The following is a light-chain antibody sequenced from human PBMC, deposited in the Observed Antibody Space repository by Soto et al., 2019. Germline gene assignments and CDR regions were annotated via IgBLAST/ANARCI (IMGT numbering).Light chain of an antibody. V-gene: IGKV3-11*02. CDR2: DAS. CDR3: HQRSNWPPS. J-gene: IGKJ3*01. Sequence: EIVLTQSPATLSLSPGERATLSCRASQSVSSLLAWYQQKPGQAPRLLIYDASNRATGIPARFSGSGSGRDFTLTISSLEPEDFAIYYCHQRSNWPPSFGPGTTVDI. CDR1: QSVSSL.